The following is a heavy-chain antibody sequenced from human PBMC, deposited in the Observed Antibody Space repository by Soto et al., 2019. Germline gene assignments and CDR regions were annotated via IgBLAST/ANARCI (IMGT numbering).Heavy chain of an antibody. CDR2: IYYSGST. CDR3: ARDHDTWDAFDI. V-gene: IGHV4-59*01. J-gene: IGHJ3*02. Sequence: QVQLQESGPGLVKPSETLSLTCTVSGGSISSYYWSWIRQPPGKGLEWIGYIYYSGSTNYNPSLKSRVTISVDTSKNQFSLKLSSVTAADTAVYYCARDHDTWDAFDIWGQGTMVTVSS. D-gene: IGHD3-22*01. CDR1: GGSISSYY.